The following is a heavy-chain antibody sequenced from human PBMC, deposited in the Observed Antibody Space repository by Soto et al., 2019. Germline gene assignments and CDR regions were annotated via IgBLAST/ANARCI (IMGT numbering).Heavy chain of an antibody. D-gene: IGHD2-21*01. CDR3: ARNTRFAYEIPSATNWFDP. CDR2: IDWDDDK. CDR1: GFSLSSTGVC. V-gene: IGHV2-70*01. J-gene: IGHJ5*02. Sequence: SGPNAGEPTETLKLTCTFSGFSLSSTGVCVSWIRQPPGKAPEWLALIDWDDDKHYNTSLRTRLTISRGTSANQVVLTMTAMDPADTATYYCARNTRFAYEIPSATNWFDPWGQGIPVTVSS.